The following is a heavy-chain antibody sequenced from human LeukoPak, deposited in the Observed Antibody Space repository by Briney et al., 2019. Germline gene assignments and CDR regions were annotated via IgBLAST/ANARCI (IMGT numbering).Heavy chain of an antibody. V-gene: IGHV1-69*13. CDR2: IIPIFGTA. CDR3: ARREGVDTAMVLVDLYYYGMDV. Sequence: ASVKVSCKASGGTFSSYAISWVRQAPGQGLEWMGGIIPIFGTANYAQKFQGRVTITADESTSTAYMELSSLRSEDTAVYYCARREGVDTAMVLVDLYYYGMDVWGQGTTVTVSS. D-gene: IGHD5-18*01. CDR1: GGTFSSYA. J-gene: IGHJ6*02.